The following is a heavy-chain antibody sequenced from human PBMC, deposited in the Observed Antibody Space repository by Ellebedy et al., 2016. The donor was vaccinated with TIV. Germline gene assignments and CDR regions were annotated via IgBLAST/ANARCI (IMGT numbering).Heavy chain of an antibody. D-gene: IGHD6-13*01. J-gene: IGHJ6*02. V-gene: IGHV3-7*01. CDR1: GFSFSSYW. CDR3: ARDQVAAADRNYYYYGMDV. Sequence: GGSLRLSXAASGFSFSSYWMTWVRQAPGKGLEWVATIKQDGSEGYYVDSVKGRFTISRDNAKNSLYLQMNSLRAEDTAVYYCARDQVAAADRNYYYYGMDVWGQGTTVTVSS. CDR2: IKQDGSEG.